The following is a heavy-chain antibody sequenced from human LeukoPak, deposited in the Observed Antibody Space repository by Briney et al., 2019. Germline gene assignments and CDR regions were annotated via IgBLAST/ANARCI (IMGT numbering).Heavy chain of an antibody. CDR3: ARVKTIFGVDPYGY. J-gene: IGHJ4*02. D-gene: IGHD3-3*01. CDR2: MNPNSGNT. CDR1: GYTFTSYD. V-gene: IGHV1-8*01. Sequence: GASVKVSCKASGYTFTSYDINWVRQATGQGLEWMGWMNPNSGNTGYAQKFQGRVTMTRNTSISTAYRELSSLRSEDTAVYYCARVKTIFGVDPYGYWGQGTLVTVSS.